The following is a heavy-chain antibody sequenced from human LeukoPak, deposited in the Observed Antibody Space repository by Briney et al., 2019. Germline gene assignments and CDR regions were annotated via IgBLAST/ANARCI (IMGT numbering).Heavy chain of an antibody. J-gene: IGHJ4*02. V-gene: IGHV3-21*01. CDR3: ARGRNGDYVYYFDY. Sequence: GGSLRLSCAASGFTFSSYSMNWVRQAPGKGLEWVSSISSSSSYIYYADSVKGRFTISRDNAKNSLYLQMNSLRAEDTAVYYCARGRNGDYVYYFDYWGQGTLVTVPS. CDR1: GFTFSSYS. D-gene: IGHD4-17*01. CDR2: ISSSSSYI.